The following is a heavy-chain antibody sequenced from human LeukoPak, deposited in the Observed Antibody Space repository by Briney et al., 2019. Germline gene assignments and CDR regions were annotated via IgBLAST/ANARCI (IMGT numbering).Heavy chain of an antibody. D-gene: IGHD3-16*01. CDR2: INAGNGNT. J-gene: IGHJ5*02. Sequence: ASVKVSCKDSGYTFTSYAMHWVRQAPGQRLEWMGWINAGNGNTKYSQKFQGRVTITRDTSASTAYMELSSLRSEDTAVYYCARDKRGSRNWFDPWGQGTLVTVSS. CDR3: ARDKRGSRNWFDP. V-gene: IGHV1-3*01. CDR1: GYTFTSYA.